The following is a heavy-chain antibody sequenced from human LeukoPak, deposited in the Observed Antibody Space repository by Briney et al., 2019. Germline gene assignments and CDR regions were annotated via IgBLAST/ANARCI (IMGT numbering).Heavy chain of an antibody. CDR3: AREATIVGASII. D-gene: IGHD1-26*01. CDR1: GGSVNTYY. J-gene: IGHJ4*02. CDR2: ISTSGST. V-gene: IGHV4-4*07. Sequence: SETLSLTCTVSGGSVNTYYWSWIRQSAGKGLDWIGHISTSGSTTYNPSLKSRVTMSVDTSKNQFSLKLSSVTAADTAVYYCAREATIVGASIIWGQGTLVTVSS.